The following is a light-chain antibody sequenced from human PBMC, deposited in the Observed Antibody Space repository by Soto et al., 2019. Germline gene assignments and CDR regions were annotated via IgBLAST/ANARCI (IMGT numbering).Light chain of an antibody. CDR2: EVS. CDR1: SSDVGGYNF. CDR3: SSYTNSSTLVG. Sequence: QSALTQPASVSGSPGQSITISCTGTSSDVGGYNFVSWYQHHPGKAPKLIIYEVSNRPSGVSNRFSASKSGNTASLTISGLQAEYEADYYCSSYTNSSTLVGFGGGTKVTVL. V-gene: IGLV2-14*01. J-gene: IGLJ2*01.